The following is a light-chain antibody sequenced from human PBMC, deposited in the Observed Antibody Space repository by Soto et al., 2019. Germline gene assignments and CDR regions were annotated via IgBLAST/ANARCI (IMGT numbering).Light chain of an antibody. CDR1: QSVSNN. V-gene: IGKV3-15*01. CDR2: DAS. CDR3: QQYNNWPPWT. J-gene: IGKJ1*01. Sequence: ILMTQSPATLSVSPGVRATLSCRASQSVSNNLAWYQQKPGQAPRLLIYDASTRAPGIPTRFSGSGSGTEFTLSSRGPQSEDFAAYYCQQYNNWPPWTVGQGTKVEIK.